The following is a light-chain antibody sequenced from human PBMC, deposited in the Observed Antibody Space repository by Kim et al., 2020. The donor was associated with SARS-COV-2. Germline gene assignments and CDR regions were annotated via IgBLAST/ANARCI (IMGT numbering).Light chain of an antibody. CDR2: DES. V-gene: IGKV1-33*01. CDR3: QQYDNLPYS. CDR1: QDIINS. J-gene: IGKJ2*03. Sequence: DIQMTQSPSSLSASVGDRVTITCRASQDIINSLHWYQHKPGKAPKLLIYDESNLETGIPSRFSGSGSGTSFTFTITSLHPEDVATYYCQQYDNLPYSFGQGTNLEI.